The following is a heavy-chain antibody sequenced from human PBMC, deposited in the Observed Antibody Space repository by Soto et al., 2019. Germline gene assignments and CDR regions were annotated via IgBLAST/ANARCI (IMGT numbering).Heavy chain of an antibody. CDR1: GFTFSSYG. CDR3: ARFGEDYFDY. D-gene: IGHD3-16*01. CDR2: IWYDGSNK. V-gene: IGHV3-33*01. J-gene: IGHJ4*02. Sequence: QVQLVESGGGVVQPGRSLRLSCAASGFTFSSYGMHWVRQAPGKGLEWVAVIWYDGSNKYYADSVKGRFTISRDNSKNTLYLQMNRLRAEDTAVYYCARFGEDYFDYWGQGTLVTVSS.